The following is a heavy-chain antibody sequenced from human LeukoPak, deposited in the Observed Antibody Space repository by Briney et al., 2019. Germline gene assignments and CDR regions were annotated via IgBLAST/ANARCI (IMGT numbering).Heavy chain of an antibody. CDR2: INPNSGGT. Sequence: ASVKVSCKASGYTFTGYYMHWVRQAPGQGLEWMGWINPNSGGTNYAQKFQGRVTMTRDTSISTAYMELSRLRSDDTAVYYCAFSKGIAAACILFDPWGQGTLVTVSS. D-gene: IGHD6-13*01. CDR3: AFSKGIAAACILFDP. V-gene: IGHV1-2*02. CDR1: GYTFTGYY. J-gene: IGHJ5*02.